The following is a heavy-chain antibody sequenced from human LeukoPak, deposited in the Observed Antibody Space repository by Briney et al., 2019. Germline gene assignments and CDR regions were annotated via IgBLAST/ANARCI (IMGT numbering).Heavy chain of an antibody. CDR3: AKCPLKTGTTSWFDP. D-gene: IGHD1-7*01. J-gene: IGHJ5*02. V-gene: IGHV3-23*01. CDR2: ISGGGGST. Sequence: PGGSLRLSCAASGFTFTSNAMSWVRQAPGKGREWVSAISGGGGSTYYADSVKGRFTFSRDNSKNTLNLQMNSLRAEDTAVYYCAKCPLKTGTTSWFDPWGQGTLVTVSS. CDR1: GFTFTSNA.